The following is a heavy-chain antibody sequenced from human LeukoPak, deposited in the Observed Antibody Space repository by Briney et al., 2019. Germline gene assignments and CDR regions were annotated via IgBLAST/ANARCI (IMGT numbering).Heavy chain of an antibody. J-gene: IGHJ4*02. CDR1: GFTFSDYY. D-gene: IGHD6-13*01. V-gene: IGHV3-11*01. CDR2: ISSSGSTI. CDR3: ARDPPKSSSWTYFDY. Sequence: GGSLRLSCAASGFTFSDYYMSWIRQAPGKGLEGVSYISSSGSTIYYADSVKGRFTISRDNAKNSLYLQMNSLRAEDTAVYYCARDPPKSSSWTYFDYWGQGTLVTVSS.